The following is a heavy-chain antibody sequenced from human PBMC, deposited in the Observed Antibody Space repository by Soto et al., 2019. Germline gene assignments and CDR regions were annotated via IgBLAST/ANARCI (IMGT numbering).Heavy chain of an antibody. J-gene: IGHJ6*02. V-gene: IGHV3-66*01. CDR3: ARDLSSDYGTDV. CDR2: IYSGGTT. CDR1: RFRVSSNY. Sequence: HAGCLGLCCASCRFRVSSNYVSLVRQAPGKGLEWVSVIYSGGTTYYADSVKGRFTISRDNSKNTLYLQMNSLRAEDTAVYYCARDLSSDYGTDVWGHGTTVTVSS.